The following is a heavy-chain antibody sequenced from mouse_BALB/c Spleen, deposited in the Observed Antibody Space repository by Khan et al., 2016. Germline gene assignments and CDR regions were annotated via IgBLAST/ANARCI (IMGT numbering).Heavy chain of an antibody. J-gene: IGHJ1*01. Sequence: QIQLVQSGPELKKPGETVKISCKASGYTFTNSGMNWVKQAPGKGLKWVGWINTYTGEPTYAEDFKGRFAFSLEYSSSPAYLQINNLKYEDMATYFCARGAWVTTEWYFDVWGARTTITISS. D-gene: IGHD2-2*01. V-gene: IGHV9-1*02. CDR1: GYTFTNSG. CDR3: ARGAWVTTEWYFDV. CDR2: INTYTGEP.